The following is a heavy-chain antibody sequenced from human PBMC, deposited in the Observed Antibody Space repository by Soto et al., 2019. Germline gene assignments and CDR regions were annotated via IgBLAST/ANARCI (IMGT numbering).Heavy chain of an antibody. D-gene: IGHD3-9*01. CDR1: GGSISSSSYY. CDR2: IYYSGST. V-gene: IGHV4-39*02. CDR3: ARRVLTGYSFPWFDP. J-gene: IGHJ5*02. Sequence: PSETLSLTCTVSGGSISSSSYYWGWLRQPPGKGLEWIGTIYYSGSTYYNPSLKSRVTISVDTSKNHFSLKLSSVTAADTAVYYCARRVLTGYSFPWFDPWGQGTLVTVSS.